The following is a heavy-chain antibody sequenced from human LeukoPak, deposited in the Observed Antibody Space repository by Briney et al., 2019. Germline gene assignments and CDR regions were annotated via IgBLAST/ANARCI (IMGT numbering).Heavy chain of an antibody. D-gene: IGHD3-16*01. V-gene: IGHV4-39*07. Sequence: TSETLSLTCTISGDYIGRINYYWGWIRQPPGKALEWVGSVFYSGTTYYNPSLKSRVIILVDTPKNQFSLTLRSATAADTAVYFCVRESGDLGKAYDSWGQGTRVTVS. J-gene: IGHJ4*02. CDR2: VFYSGTT. CDR1: GDYIGRINYY. CDR3: VRESGDLGKAYDS.